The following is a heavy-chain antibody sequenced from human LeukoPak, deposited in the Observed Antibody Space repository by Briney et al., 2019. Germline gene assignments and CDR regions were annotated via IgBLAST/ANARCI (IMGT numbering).Heavy chain of an antibody. J-gene: IGHJ4*02. CDR3: AKVMQDRSMNMHFDY. Sequence: GGSLKLSCAASGFTFSSYPMSWVRQAPGKGLEWVSALHESGASTYYTDSVKGRFTVSRDSSKNTLNLQMNSLRAEDTAVYYCAKVMQDRSMNMHFDYWGPGTQVTVSS. CDR1: GFTFSSYP. V-gene: IGHV3-23*01. CDR2: LHESGAST. D-gene: IGHD5-18*01.